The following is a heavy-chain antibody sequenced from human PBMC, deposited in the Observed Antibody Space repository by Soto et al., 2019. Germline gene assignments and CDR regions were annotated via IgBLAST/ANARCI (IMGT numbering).Heavy chain of an antibody. CDR2: ISYDGSNK. V-gene: IGHV3-30-3*01. Sequence: QPGGSLRLSCAASGFTFSSYAMHWVRQAPGKGLEWVAVISYDGSNKYYADSVKGRFTISRDNSKNTLYLQMNSLRAEDTAVYYCARVLTPITIFGVALDYWGQGTLVTVSS. CDR1: GFTFSSYA. D-gene: IGHD3-3*01. J-gene: IGHJ4*02. CDR3: ARVLTPITIFGVALDY.